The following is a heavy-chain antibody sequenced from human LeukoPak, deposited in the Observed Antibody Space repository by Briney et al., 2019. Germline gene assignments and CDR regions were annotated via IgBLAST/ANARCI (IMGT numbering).Heavy chain of an antibody. D-gene: IGHD2-15*01. Sequence: GASVKVSCKASGYIITTYGISWMRQAPGQGLEWMGWITSYSGNTNYAQKFQGRVTMTTETSTNTAYMELRSLSSDDTAVFYCAKVGGGGGGCPSHSFYWGQGTLVTVSS. CDR2: ITSYSGNT. CDR1: GYIITTYG. V-gene: IGHV1-18*01. J-gene: IGHJ4*02. CDR3: AKVGGGGGGCPSHSFY.